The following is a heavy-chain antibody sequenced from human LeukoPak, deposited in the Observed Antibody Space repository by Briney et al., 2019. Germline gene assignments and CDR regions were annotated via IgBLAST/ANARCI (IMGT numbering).Heavy chain of an antibody. CDR2: ISAYNGNT. CDR1: GYTFTSYG. V-gene: IGHV1-18*01. D-gene: IGHD3-10*01. Sequence: GASVKVSCKASGYTFTSYGISWVRQAPGQGLEWMGWISAYNGNTNYAQKLQGRVTMTTDTSTSTAYMELRSLRSDDTAVYYCARSTMVRGKYYFDYWGQGTLVTVSS. J-gene: IGHJ4*02. CDR3: ARSTMVRGKYYFDY.